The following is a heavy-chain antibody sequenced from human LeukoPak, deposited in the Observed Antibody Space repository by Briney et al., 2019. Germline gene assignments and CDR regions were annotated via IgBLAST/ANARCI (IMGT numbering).Heavy chain of an antibody. D-gene: IGHD2-15*01. J-gene: IGHJ5*02. CDR2: ISAYNGNT. CDR1: GYTFTSYG. CDR3: ARDIVVVVAAATMNWFDP. Sequence: ASVKVSCKASGYTFTSYGISWVRQAPGQGLEWMGWISAYNGNTNYAQKLQGRVTMTTDTSTSTAYMELRSLRSGDTAVYYCARDIVVVVAAATMNWFDPWGQGTLVTVSS. V-gene: IGHV1-18*01.